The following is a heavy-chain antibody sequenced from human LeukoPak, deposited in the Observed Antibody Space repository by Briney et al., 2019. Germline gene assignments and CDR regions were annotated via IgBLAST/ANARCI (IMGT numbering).Heavy chain of an antibody. CDR3: AKEEEKEGMDV. Sequence: GRSLRLSCAASGFTFSSYGMHWVRQAPGKGLEWVAVISYDGSNKYYADSVKGRFTISRDNSKNTLYLQMNSLRAEDTAVYYCAKEEEKEGMDVWGKGTTVTVSS. CDR2: ISYDGSNK. CDR1: GFTFSSYG. J-gene: IGHJ6*03. V-gene: IGHV3-30*18.